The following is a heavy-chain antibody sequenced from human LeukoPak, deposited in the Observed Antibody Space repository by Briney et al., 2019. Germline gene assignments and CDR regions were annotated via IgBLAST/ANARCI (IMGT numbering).Heavy chain of an antibody. CDR2: IYENGGTT. D-gene: IGHD5-18*01. Sequence: GGSLRLSCVGSGFTFRSHAMSWVRQAPEKGLEFVSGIYENGGTTYYADSVKGRFSISRDNSKNTLYLQMNSLRADDTAVYYCANFRGYSYGSLDYWGQGTLVTVSS. CDR1: GFTFRSHA. V-gene: IGHV3-23*01. J-gene: IGHJ4*02. CDR3: ANFRGYSYGSLDY.